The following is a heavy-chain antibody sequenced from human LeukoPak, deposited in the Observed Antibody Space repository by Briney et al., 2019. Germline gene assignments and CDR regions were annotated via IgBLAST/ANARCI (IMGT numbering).Heavy chain of an antibody. CDR3: ARVFRRITMMGLGY. V-gene: IGHV1-18*01. CDR2: ISAYNGNT. D-gene: IGHD3-22*01. CDR1: GYTFTSYG. J-gene: IGHJ4*02. Sequence: ASVKVSCKASGYTFTSYGISWVRQAPGQGLEWMGWISAYNGNTNYAQKFQGRVTMTRDTSISTAYMELSRLRSDDTAVYYCARVFRRITMMGLGYWGQGTLVTVSS.